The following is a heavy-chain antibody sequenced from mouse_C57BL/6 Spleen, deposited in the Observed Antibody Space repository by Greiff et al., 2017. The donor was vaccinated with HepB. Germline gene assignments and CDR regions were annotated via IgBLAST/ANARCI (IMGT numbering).Heavy chain of an antibody. CDR3: ARDLGNWYFDV. Sequence: EVQLVESGPGMVKPSQSLSLTCTVTGYSITSGYDWHWIRHFPGNKLEWMGYISYSGSTNYNPSLKSRISITHDTSKNHFFLKLNSVTTEDIATYYCARDLGNWYFDVWGTGTTVTVSS. CDR2: ISYSGST. CDR1: GYSITSGYD. V-gene: IGHV3-1*01. J-gene: IGHJ1*03. D-gene: IGHD4-1*01.